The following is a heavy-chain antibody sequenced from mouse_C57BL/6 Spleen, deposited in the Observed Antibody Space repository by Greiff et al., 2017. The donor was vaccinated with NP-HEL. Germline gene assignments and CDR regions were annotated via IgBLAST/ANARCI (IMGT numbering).Heavy chain of an antibody. CDR2: IHPNSGST. CDR3: ARSWESEAMGY. D-gene: IGHD4-1*01. J-gene: IGHJ4*01. CDR1: GYTFTSYW. Sequence: VQLQQPGAELVKPGASVKLSCKASGYTFTSYWMHWVKQRPGQGLEWIGMIHPNSGSTNYNEKFKSKATLTVDKSSSTAYMQLSSLTSEDSAVYYCARSWESEAMGYWGQGTSVTVSS. V-gene: IGHV1-64*01.